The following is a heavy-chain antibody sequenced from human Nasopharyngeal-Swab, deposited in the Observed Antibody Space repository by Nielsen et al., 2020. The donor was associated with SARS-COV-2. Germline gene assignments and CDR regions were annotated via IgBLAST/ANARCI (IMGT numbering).Heavy chain of an antibody. Sequence: ASVKVSCKASGYTFTSYGISWVRQDPGQGLEWMGWISAYNGNTNYAQKLQGRVTMTTDTSTSTAYMELRSLRSDDTAVYYCARAVFLTRKVAAAGTLGDYWGQGTLVTVSS. CDR3: ARAVFLTRKVAAAGTLGDY. V-gene: IGHV1-18*01. D-gene: IGHD6-13*01. CDR1: GYTFTSYG. CDR2: ISAYNGNT. J-gene: IGHJ4*02.